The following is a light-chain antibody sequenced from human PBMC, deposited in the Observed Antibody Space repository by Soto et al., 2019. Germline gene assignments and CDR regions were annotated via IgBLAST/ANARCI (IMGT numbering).Light chain of an antibody. CDR3: QQYDYLPIT. V-gene: IGKV1-33*01. Sequence: DLQMYKSPSSLSASVGARVTITCRASQSISDNLNWYQQKPGKAPKLLIYDASNLETGVPSRFSGIGSGTDGTITISSLQPEDSVTYYGQQYDYLPITFGQGTRLDIK. CDR1: QSISDN. J-gene: IGKJ5*01. CDR2: DAS.